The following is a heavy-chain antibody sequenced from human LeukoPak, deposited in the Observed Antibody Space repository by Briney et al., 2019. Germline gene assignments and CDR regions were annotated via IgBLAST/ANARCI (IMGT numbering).Heavy chain of an antibody. J-gene: IGHJ3*01. CDR2: IYHSGYT. Sequence: TASGTLSLTCTVSGGSISSRKWWGWVRQPPGKGLEWIGEIYHSGYTNYNPSFKSRVTISEDQSRNQFSLKLTSVTAADTAIYYCAGSPYNSGGYTFDVWGQGTMVSVSS. CDR3: AGSPYNSGGYTFDV. CDR1: GGSISSRKW. V-gene: IGHV4-4*02. D-gene: IGHD5-12*01.